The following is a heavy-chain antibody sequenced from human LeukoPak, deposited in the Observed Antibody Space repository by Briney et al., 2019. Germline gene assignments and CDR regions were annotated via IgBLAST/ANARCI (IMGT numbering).Heavy chain of an antibody. V-gene: IGHV1-8*01. CDR1: GYTFTSYE. CDR2: MDGNSGKT. J-gene: IGHJ3*02. CDR3: ARLYYYASSGYDALDI. D-gene: IGHD3-22*01. Sequence: ASVKVSCTPSGYTFTSYEINWVRQVPGQGLEWVGGMDGNSGKTAYAQNFLGRVTITRNSSISTAYMELSSLRSEDTAVYYCARLYYYASSGYDALDIWGQGTMVAVSS.